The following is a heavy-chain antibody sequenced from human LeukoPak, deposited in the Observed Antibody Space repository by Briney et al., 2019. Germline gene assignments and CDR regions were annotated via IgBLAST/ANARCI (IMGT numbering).Heavy chain of an antibody. Sequence: SETLSLTCTVSGGSISSYYWSWIRQPPGKGLEWIGYIYYSGSTNYNPSLKSRVTISVDASKNQFSLKLSSVTAADTAVYYCAGSAAAATFDYWGQGTLVTVSS. CDR2: IYYSGST. CDR1: GGSISSYY. D-gene: IGHD6-13*01. V-gene: IGHV4-59*01. J-gene: IGHJ4*02. CDR3: AGSAAAATFDY.